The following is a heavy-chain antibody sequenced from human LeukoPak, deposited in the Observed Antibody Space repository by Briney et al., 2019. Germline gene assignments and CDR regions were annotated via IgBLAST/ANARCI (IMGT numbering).Heavy chain of an antibody. J-gene: IGHJ5*02. CDR2: IKPNSGGT. D-gene: IGHD3-10*01. V-gene: IGHV1-2*02. CDR1: GYSFADYY. CDR3: ATNILVQDIINWFDP. Sequence: GASVKVSCKAPGYSFADYYMHWVRQAPGQGLEWMGWIKPNSGGTRSAQKFQGRVTMTRDTSISTAYMELSSLKYDDTAVYYCATNILVQDIINWFDPWGQGTLVTVSS.